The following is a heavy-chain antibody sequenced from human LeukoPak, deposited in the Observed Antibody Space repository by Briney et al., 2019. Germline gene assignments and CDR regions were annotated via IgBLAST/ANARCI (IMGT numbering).Heavy chain of an antibody. CDR1: GVSITSSY. V-gene: IGHV4-59*01. J-gene: IGHJ5*01. CDR3: ARGRNLEWFDY. CDR2: IHYTGNT. D-gene: IGHD3-3*01. Sequence: SETLSLTCTVSGVSITSSYWSWIRQPPGKGLEGIGYIHYTGNTNHNPSLKNRVTISVDTSKNQFSLKLSSVTAADTAVYYCARGRNLEWFDYWGQGTLVTVSS.